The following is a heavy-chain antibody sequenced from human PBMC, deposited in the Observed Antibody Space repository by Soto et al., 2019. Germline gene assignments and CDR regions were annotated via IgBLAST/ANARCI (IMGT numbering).Heavy chain of an antibody. J-gene: IGHJ4*02. Sequence: LRLSCAASGFTFSNYAMHWFRQPRGKGLQWLAVISYDGNNKYYADSVEGRFTISRDDSKNTVYLQMNSLRLEDTAVYYCARGPSYSDSYFDYWGQGTLVTVSS. D-gene: IGHD4-17*01. V-gene: IGHV3-30*03. CDR1: GFTFSNYA. CDR2: ISYDGNNK. CDR3: ARGPSYSDSYFDY.